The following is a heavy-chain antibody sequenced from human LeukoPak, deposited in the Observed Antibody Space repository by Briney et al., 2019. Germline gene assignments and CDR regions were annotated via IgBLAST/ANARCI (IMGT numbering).Heavy chain of an antibody. J-gene: IGHJ4*02. CDR2: ISSSSSTI. CDR3: AGDGPRRGFDY. CDR1: GFTFSSYS. V-gene: IGHV3-48*01. Sequence: GGSLRLSCAASGFTFSSYSMNWVRQAPGKGLEWVSYISSSSSTIYYADSVKGRFTISRDNAKNSLYLQMNSLRAEDTAVYYCAGDGPRRGFDYWGQGTLVTVSS.